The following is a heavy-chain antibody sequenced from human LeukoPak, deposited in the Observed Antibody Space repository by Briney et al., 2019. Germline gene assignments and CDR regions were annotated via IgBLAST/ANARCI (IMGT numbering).Heavy chain of an antibody. Sequence: GRSLRLSCAASGFTFDDYAMHWVRQAPGKGVEGVSGISWNSGSIVYADSVKGRFTISRDNAKNSLYLQMNSLRAEDTALYYCAKAYSSSWYGAFDYWGQGTLVTVSS. J-gene: IGHJ4*02. V-gene: IGHV3-9*01. D-gene: IGHD6-13*01. CDR3: AKAYSSSWYGAFDY. CDR2: ISWNSGSI. CDR1: GFTFDDYA.